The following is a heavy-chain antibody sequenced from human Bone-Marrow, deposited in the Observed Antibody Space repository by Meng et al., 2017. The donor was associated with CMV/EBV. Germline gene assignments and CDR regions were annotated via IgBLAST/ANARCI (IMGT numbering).Heavy chain of an antibody. CDR3: AKTSLRYSSSSGYFDY. CDR2: ISSSSSYI. D-gene: IGHD6-6*01. J-gene: IGHJ4*02. CDR1: GFTFSSYS. V-gene: IGHV3-21*01. Sequence: GESLKIPCAASGFTFSSYSMNWVRQAPGKGLEWVSSISSSSSYIYYADSVKGRFTISRDNAKNSLYLQMNSLRAEDTAVYYCAKTSLRYSSSSGYFDYWGQGTLVTVSS.